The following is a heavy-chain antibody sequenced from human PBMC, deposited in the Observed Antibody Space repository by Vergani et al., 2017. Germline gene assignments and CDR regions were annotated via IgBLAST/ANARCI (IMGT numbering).Heavy chain of an antibody. CDR1: GFTFSSLD. CDR3: VRDRGLCAGGRCYTEAWDY. Sequence: QEQLVESGGGVVQPGGSLRLSCAASGFTFSSLDMHWVRQAPGKGLEWVVGISFDGTNEYYPDLVKGRFTISRDIAKNTLYLQVRSLRLEDTGVYHCVRDRGLCAGGRCYTEAWDYWGQGTPVTVSS. D-gene: IGHD2-2*02. J-gene: IGHJ4*02. CDR2: ISFDGTNE. V-gene: IGHV3-30*03.